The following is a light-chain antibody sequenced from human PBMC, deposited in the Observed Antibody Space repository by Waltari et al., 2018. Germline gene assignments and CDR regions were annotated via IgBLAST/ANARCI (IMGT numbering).Light chain of an antibody. CDR1: QSLRMY. CDR2: DAS. CDR3: QQYNTYSRT. V-gene: IGKV1-39*01. J-gene: IGKJ4*01. Sequence: DIQMTQSPSSLSASVGDRVTITCRASQSLRMYLNWYQQKPGKAPKLLIYDASNLQSGVPSRFSGSGSGTDFTLTISRLQAEDFATYYCQQYNTYSRTFGGGTKVEIK.